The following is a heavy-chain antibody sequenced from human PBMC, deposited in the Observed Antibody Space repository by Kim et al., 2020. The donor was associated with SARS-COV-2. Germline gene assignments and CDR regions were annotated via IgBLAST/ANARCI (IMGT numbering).Heavy chain of an antibody. J-gene: IGHJ5*02. CDR3: TRGLKTLGLDP. D-gene: IGHD3-10*01. CDR2: DT. Sequence: DTNYAGSVKSRFSISRENAENSLYLQNNSLRAGDTTVYYCTRGLKTLGLDPWGQGTLVIVSS. V-gene: IGHV3-13*01.